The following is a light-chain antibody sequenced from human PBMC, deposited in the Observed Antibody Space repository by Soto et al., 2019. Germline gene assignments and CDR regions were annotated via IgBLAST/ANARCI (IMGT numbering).Light chain of an antibody. CDR2: EVS. V-gene: IGLV2-14*01. CDR3: SSYTTTTRL. J-gene: IGLJ3*02. CDR1: SSDIGSNNY. Sequence: QSALTQPASVSGTPGQSITISCTRTSSDIGSNNYVSWFQQRPGKVPTLIIYEVSNRPSGVSTHFSGSKSGNTASLTISGLLPEDEAEYYCSSYTTTTRLFGGGTKLTVL.